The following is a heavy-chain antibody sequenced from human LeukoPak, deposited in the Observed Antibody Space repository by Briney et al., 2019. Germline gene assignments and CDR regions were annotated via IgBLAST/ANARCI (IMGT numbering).Heavy chain of an antibody. CDR2: ISHSGIT. J-gene: IGHJ5*02. V-gene: IGHV4-34*01. D-gene: IGHD4-17*01. CDR3: ARDRTTVTTQGFDP. CDR1: GGSFSGYS. Sequence: SETLSLTCAVYGGSFSGYSWNWIRQPPGKGLEWIGEISHSGITNYNPSLKSRVTISVDTSKNQFSLKLSSVTAADTAVYYCARDRTTVTTQGFDPWGQGTLVTVSS.